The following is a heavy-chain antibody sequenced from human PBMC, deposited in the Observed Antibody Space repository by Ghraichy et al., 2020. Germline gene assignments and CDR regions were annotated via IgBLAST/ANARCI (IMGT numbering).Heavy chain of an antibody. CDR2: IRSKAYTGTT. V-gene: IGHV3-49*03. D-gene: IGHD6-13*01. CDR3: ARGRLSSSWYSDY. J-gene: IGHJ4*01. Sequence: GGSLRLSCTASGFTFGDYALTWFRQAPGKGLEWVGFIRSKAYTGTTEYAASVKGRFTISRDDSKSIAYLQMNSLKTEDTAVYYCARGRLSSSWYSDYWGHGTLVTVSS. CDR1: GFTFGDYA.